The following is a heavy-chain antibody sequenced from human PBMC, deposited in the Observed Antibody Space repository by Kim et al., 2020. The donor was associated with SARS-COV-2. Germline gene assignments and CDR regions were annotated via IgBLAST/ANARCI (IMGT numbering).Heavy chain of an antibody. Sequence: GSTYYADSVKGRFTISRDNSKNTLYLQMSSLRAEDTAVYYCVKMQWSYDYWGQGTLVTVSS. J-gene: IGHJ4*02. CDR3: VKMQWSYDY. D-gene: IGHD6-19*01. CDR2: GST. V-gene: IGHV3-64D*06.